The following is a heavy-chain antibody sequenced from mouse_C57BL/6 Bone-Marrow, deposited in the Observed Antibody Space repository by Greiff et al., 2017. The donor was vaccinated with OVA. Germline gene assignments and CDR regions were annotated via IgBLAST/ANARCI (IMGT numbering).Heavy chain of an antibody. V-gene: IGHV14-3*01. Sequence: EVQGVESVAELVRPGASVKLSCTASGFNIKNTYMHWVKQRPEQGLEWIGRIDPANGNTKYAPQFQGKATITADTSSNTAYLQLSSLTSEDTAIYYCARRDYYGSSWYFDVWGTGTTVTVSS. CDR1: GFNIKNTY. CDR3: ARRDYYGSSWYFDV. CDR2: IDPANGNT. D-gene: IGHD1-1*01. J-gene: IGHJ1*03.